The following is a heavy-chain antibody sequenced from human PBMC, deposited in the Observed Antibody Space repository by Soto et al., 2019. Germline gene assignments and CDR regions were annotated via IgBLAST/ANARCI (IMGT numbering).Heavy chain of an antibody. V-gene: IGHV3-30*03. Sequence: RLWFPPGQKKKMERVAVISYDGSNKYYADSVKGRFTISRDNSKNTLYLQMTNLRSEDTAKYYCARAGSSIFFFNDTATTDI. CDR2: ISYDGSNK. J-gene: IGHJ3*02. CDR3: ARAGSSIFFFNDTATTDI. D-gene: IGHD3-3*02.